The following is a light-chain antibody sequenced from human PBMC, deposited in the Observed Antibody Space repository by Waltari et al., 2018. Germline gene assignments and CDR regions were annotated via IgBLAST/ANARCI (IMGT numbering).Light chain of an antibody. CDR3: QQHYSNPLT. J-gene: IGKJ4*01. Sequence: DIQMTQSPSSLSASVGDRVTITCRASQGISSYLAWYQQKPGKAPKILIYKESTLQSGVPSRFRVSGSGTDVTLTISRLQPEDFATYYCQQHYSNPLTFGGGTKVEIK. CDR1: QGISSY. V-gene: IGKV1-16*01. CDR2: KES.